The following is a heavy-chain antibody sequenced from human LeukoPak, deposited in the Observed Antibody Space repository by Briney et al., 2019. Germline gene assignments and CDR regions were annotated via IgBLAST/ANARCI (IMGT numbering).Heavy chain of an antibody. CDR3: ARDLNYYYGMDV. V-gene: IGHV3-53*01. Sequence: GGSLRLSCAASEFTVSSNYMSWVRQAPGKGLEWVSVIYSGGSTYYADSVKGRFTISRDNSKNTLYLQMNSLRAEDTAVYYCARDLNYYYGMDVWGQGTTVTVSS. CDR1: EFTVSSNY. CDR2: IYSGGST. J-gene: IGHJ6*02.